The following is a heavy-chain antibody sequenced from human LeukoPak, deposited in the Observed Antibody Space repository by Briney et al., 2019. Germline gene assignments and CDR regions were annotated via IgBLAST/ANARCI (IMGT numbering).Heavy chain of an antibody. CDR1: GGSISSYY. V-gene: IGHV4-59*12. CDR3: ARTPRILTGYYWGYFDY. Sequence: PSETLSLTCSVSGGSISSYYWSWIRQPPGKGLEWIGYIYYTGTTNYNPSLKSRVTISVDTSKNQFSLKLSSVTAADTAVYYCARTPRILTGYYWGYFDYWGQGTLVTVSS. J-gene: IGHJ4*02. D-gene: IGHD3-9*01. CDR2: IYYTGTT.